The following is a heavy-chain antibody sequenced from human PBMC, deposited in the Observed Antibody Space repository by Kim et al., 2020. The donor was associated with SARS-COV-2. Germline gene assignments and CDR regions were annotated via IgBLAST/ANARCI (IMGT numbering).Heavy chain of an antibody. CDR3: TGWDWGAEDVGVFY. D-gene: IGHD7-27*01. CDR1: GFSFSVYA. Sequence: GGSLRLSCAASGFSFSVYAMHCVRQAPGKGLEWVSGIDGRATSVFYADSVRGRFTVSRDNSRNTLYLQMNSLRVEDMAVYYCTGWDWGAEDVGVFYWGQG. V-gene: IGHV3-23*05. J-gene: IGHJ4*02. CDR2: IDGRATSV.